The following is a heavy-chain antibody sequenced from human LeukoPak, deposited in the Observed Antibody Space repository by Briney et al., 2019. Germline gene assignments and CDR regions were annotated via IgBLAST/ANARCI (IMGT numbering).Heavy chain of an antibody. V-gene: IGHV3-21*01. CDR1: GFTFSRYS. Sequence: GGSLRLSCAASGFTFSRYSVNWVRQAPGKGLEWVSCISDSSRHIYYADSVKGRFTISRDNAKSSASLQMNSLRVDDTAVYYCARAYTNGDYLDYWGQGTLVTVSS. CDR3: ARAYTNGDYLDY. CDR2: ISDSSRHI. D-gene: IGHD4-17*01. J-gene: IGHJ4*02.